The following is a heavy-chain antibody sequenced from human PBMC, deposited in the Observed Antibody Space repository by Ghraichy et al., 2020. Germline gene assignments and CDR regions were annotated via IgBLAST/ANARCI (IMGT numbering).Heavy chain of an antibody. Sequence: SETLSLTCAVYGGSFSGYYWSWIRQPPGKGLEWIGEINHSGSTNYNPSLKSRVTISVDTSKNQFSLKLSSVTAADTAVYYCARLVLNELDTAMVSGGYWGQGTLVTVSS. CDR2: INHSGST. D-gene: IGHD5-18*01. V-gene: IGHV4-34*01. CDR3: ARLVLNELDTAMVSGGY. J-gene: IGHJ4*02. CDR1: GGSFSGYY.